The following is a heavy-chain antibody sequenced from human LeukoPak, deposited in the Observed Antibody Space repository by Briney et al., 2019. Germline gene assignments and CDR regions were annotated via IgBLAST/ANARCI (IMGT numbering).Heavy chain of an antibody. V-gene: IGHV1-18*01. CDR1: GYTFTSYG. J-gene: IGHJ5*02. CDR3: ARGHDFWSGYLNL. D-gene: IGHD3-3*01. CDR2: MSAYNGNT. Sequence: ASVKVSCKGSGYTFTSYGISWERQPPAQGLEWMGWMSAYNGNTNYAQKLQGRVTMTTDTSTSTAYMELRSLRSDDTAVYYCARGHDFWSGYLNLWGQGTLVTVSS.